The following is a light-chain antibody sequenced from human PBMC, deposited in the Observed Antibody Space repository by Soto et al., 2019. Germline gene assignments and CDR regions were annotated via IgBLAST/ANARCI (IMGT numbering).Light chain of an antibody. V-gene: IGLV1-36*01. J-gene: IGLJ1*01. Sequence: SVLTQPPSVSEGPRQRVTIYCYGSRSNIGNNAVNWYQQLPGKAPKLLIYYDDLLPSGVSDRFSGSKSGTSASLAISGLQSEDEADYYCAAWDDSLNGFYVFGTGTKVTVL. CDR1: RSNIGNNA. CDR3: AAWDDSLNGFYV. CDR2: YDD.